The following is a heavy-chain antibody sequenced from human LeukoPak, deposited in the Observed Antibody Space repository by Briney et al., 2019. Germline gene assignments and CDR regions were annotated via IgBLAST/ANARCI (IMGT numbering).Heavy chain of an antibody. CDR2: ISSSSSYI. Sequence: PGGSLRLSCAASGFTFSSYWMHWVRQAPGKGLVWVSSISSSSSYIYYADSVKGRFTISRDNAKNSLYLQMNSLRAEDTAVYYCATRNTTTVTTFDAFDIWGQGTMVTVSS. CDR3: ATRNTTTVTTFDAFDI. V-gene: IGHV3-21*01. J-gene: IGHJ3*02. CDR1: GFTFSSYW. D-gene: IGHD4-17*01.